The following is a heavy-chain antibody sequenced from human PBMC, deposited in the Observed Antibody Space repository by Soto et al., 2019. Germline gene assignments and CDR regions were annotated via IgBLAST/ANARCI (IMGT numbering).Heavy chain of an antibody. CDR3: ARYSGLAMMGRRVFDI. Sequence: QVQLVESGGGVVQPGGSLRLSCAASGFTFSAYPMHWVRQAPGKGLEWVAVISHDRTIKSYADSVKGRFTISRDNSQNALYLQMDNLTPEDSAVYSCARYSGLAMMGRRVFDIWGQGTMVTVSS. D-gene: IGHD3-22*01. CDR2: ISHDRTIK. CDR1: GFTFSAYP. J-gene: IGHJ3*02. V-gene: IGHV3-30-3*01.